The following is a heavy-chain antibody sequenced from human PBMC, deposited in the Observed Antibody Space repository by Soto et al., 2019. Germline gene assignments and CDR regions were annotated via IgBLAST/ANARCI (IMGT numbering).Heavy chain of an antibody. D-gene: IGHD2-15*01. Sequence: GGSLRLSCAASGFTFSSYGMHWVRQAPGKGLGWVAVISYDGSNKYYADSVKGRFTISRDNSKNTLYLQMNSLRIEDTALYYCARGDRGGSGSPASYYYSGLDVWGQGTTVTVSS. J-gene: IGHJ6*02. V-gene: IGHV3-30*03. CDR3: ARGDRGGSGSPASYYYSGLDV. CDR1: GFTFSSYG. CDR2: ISYDGSNK.